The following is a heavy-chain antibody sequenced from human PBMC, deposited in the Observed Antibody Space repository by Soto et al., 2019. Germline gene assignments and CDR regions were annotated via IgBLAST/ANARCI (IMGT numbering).Heavy chain of an antibody. D-gene: IGHD6-13*01. V-gene: IGHV1-24*01. CDR1: GYTLTELS. CDR2: FDPEDGET. Sequence: ASVKVSCKVSGYTLTELSMHWVRQAPGKGLEWMGGFDPEDGETIYAQKFQGRVTMTEDTSTDTAYMELSSLRSEDTAVYYCAAGQQLVTWFDPWGQGTLVTVSS. CDR3: AAGQQLVTWFDP. J-gene: IGHJ5*02.